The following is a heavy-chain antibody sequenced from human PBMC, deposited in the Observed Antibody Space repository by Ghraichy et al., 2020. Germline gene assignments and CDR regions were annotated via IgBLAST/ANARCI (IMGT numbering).Heavy chain of an antibody. Sequence: GGSLRLSCAASGFTFNNHGMHWIRQVPGKGLEWVTGIRYDGSTRYYADSVKGRTTISRDNSRNTLSLQLNSLRDEDTAVYYCARQVRYCSEGSCYHDFYYGLDLWGQGTTVTVSS. J-gene: IGHJ6*02. CDR2: IRYDGSTR. CDR1: GFTFNNHG. D-gene: IGHD2-15*01. CDR3: ARQVRYCSEGSCYHDFYYGLDL. V-gene: IGHV3-30*03.